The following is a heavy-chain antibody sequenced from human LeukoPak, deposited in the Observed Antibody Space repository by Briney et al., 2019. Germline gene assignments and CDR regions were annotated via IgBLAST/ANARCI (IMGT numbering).Heavy chain of an antibody. CDR3: ARAVLLWFGESNNWFDP. CDR1: GFTFSSYS. V-gene: IGHV3-21*01. D-gene: IGHD3-10*01. J-gene: IGHJ5*02. Sequence: PGGPLRLSCAASGFTFSSYSMNWVRQAPGKGLEWVSSISSSSSYIYYADSVKGRFTISRDNAKNSLYLQMNGLRAEDTAVYYCARAVLLWFGESNNWFDPWGQGTLVTVSS. CDR2: ISSSSSYI.